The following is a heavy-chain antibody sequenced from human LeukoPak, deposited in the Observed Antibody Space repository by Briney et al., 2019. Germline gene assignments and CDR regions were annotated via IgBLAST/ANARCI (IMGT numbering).Heavy chain of an antibody. Sequence: SETLSLTCAVYGGSFSGYYWSWIRQPPGKGLEWIGEINHSGSTNYNPSLKSRVTISVDTSKNQFSLKPSSLTAADTAVYYCARGRRNWFDPWGQGTLVTVSS. CDR2: INHSGST. CDR1: GGSFSGYY. CDR3: ARGRRNWFDP. V-gene: IGHV4-34*01. J-gene: IGHJ5*02. D-gene: IGHD6-6*01.